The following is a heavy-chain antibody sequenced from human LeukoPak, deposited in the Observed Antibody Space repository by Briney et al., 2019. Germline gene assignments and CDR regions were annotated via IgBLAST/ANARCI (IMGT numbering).Heavy chain of an antibody. D-gene: IGHD5-12*01. CDR1: GFTLSSYS. Sequence: GGSLRLSCAASGFTLSSYSMNWVRQAPGKGLEWVSSITSSSSYMYYADSVKGRFTISRDNAKNSLYLQMNTLRAEDTAVYYCARESLATIGVDYWGQGTLVTVSS. CDR2: ITSSSSYM. V-gene: IGHV3-21*01. J-gene: IGHJ4*02. CDR3: ARESLATIGVDY.